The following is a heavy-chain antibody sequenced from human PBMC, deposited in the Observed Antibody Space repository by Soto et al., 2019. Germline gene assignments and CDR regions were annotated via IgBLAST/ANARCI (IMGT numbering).Heavy chain of an antibody. CDR2: ISSSSSYT. CDR3: ARDGPNYYDSSGYYQGVDY. J-gene: IGHJ4*02. CDR1: GFTFSDYY. D-gene: IGHD3-22*01. Sequence: GGSLRLSCAASGFTFSDYYMSWIRQAPGKGLEWVSYISSSSSYTNYAVSLKGRFTISRDNAKNSLNLQMNSLRAEDTAVYYCARDGPNYYDSSGYYQGVDYWGQGTLVTVSS. V-gene: IGHV3-11*06.